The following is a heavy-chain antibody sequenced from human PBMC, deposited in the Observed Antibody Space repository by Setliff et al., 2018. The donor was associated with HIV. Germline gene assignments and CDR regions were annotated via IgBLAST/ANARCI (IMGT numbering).Heavy chain of an antibody. J-gene: IGHJ4*02. V-gene: IGHV4-59*01. CDR2: TYYSGST. CDR3: AGARDDDILTGYYPHYFDY. Sequence: PSETLSLTCTVSGGSIPGYYWSWIRQPPGKGLEWIGYTYYSGSTNYNPSLKSRVTLSVDTSKNQFSLKLSSVTAADTAVYYCAGARDDDILTGYYPHYFDYWGQGTLVTVS. CDR1: GGSIPGYY. D-gene: IGHD3-9*01.